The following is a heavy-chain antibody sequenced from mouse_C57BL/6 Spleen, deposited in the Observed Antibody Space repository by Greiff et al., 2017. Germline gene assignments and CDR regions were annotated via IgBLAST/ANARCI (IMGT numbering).Heavy chain of an antibody. CDR1: GFTFSSYG. Sequence: EVQVVESGGDLVKPGGSLKLSCAASGFTFSSYGMSWVRQTPDKRLEWVATISSGGSYTYYPHSVKGRFTISRDNAKNTLYLQMSSLKSEDTDVYDGARQGGNYEAWFAYWGQGTLVTVSA. CDR3: ARQGGNYEAWFAY. CDR2: ISSGGSYT. D-gene: IGHD2-1*01. V-gene: IGHV5-6*01. J-gene: IGHJ3*01.